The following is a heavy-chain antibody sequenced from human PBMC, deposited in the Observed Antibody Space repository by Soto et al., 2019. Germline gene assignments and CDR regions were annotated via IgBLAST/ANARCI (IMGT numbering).Heavy chain of an antibody. CDR3: ARQGVYDILTGYDY. D-gene: IGHD3-9*01. V-gene: IGHV1-18*01. Sequence: ASVKVSCKASGYTFTSYGISWVRQAPGQGLEWMGWISAYNGNTNYAQKLQGRVTMTTDTSTSTAYMELRSLRFDYTAVYYCARQGVYDILTGYDYWGQGTLVTVSS. CDR1: GYTFTSYG. J-gene: IGHJ4*02. CDR2: ISAYNGNT.